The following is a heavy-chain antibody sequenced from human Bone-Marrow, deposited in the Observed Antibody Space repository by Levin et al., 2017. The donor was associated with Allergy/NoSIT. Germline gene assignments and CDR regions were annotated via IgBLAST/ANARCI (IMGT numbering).Heavy chain of an antibody. D-gene: IGHD2-21*02. V-gene: IGHV4-39*07. Sequence: SETLSLTCTVSGASVTSGTYYWAWIRQPPGKGLEWIANIFHTGTTLYNPSLKSRFAISIDTPRNQFFLNVNSVTAADTAVYFCARRGLVVTGRDAFDVWGQGTMVTVSS. CDR2: IFHTGTT. CDR3: ARRGLVVTGRDAFDV. J-gene: IGHJ3*01. CDR1: GASVTSGTYY.